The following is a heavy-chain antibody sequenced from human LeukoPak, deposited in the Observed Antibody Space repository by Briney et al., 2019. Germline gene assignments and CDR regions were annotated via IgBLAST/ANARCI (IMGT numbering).Heavy chain of an antibody. J-gene: IGHJ6*03. CDR1: GGSFSGYY. CDR2: INHSGST. CDR3: ARRVGYYYYYMDV. Sequence: SETLSLTCAVYGGSFSGYYWSWIRQPPGKGLEWIGEINHSGSTNYNPSLKSRVTISVDTSKNQFSLKLSSVTAADTAVYYCARRVGYYYYYMDVWGKGTTVTVSS. D-gene: IGHD3-10*01. V-gene: IGHV4-34*01.